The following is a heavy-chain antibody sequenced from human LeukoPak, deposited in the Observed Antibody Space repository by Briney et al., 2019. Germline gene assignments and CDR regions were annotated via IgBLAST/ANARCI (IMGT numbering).Heavy chain of an antibody. Sequence: GGSLRLSCAASGFTVSSNYMSWVRQAPGKGLEWVSDIGGSGGTTYYADSVKGRFTISRENPKNTLHLQMNSRRPDDTAVYYCAKAVVGGTVGDYWGQGTLVTVSS. V-gene: IGHV3-23*01. CDR2: IGGSGGTT. CDR1: GFTVSSNY. CDR3: AKAVVGGTVGDY. D-gene: IGHD2-15*01. J-gene: IGHJ4*02.